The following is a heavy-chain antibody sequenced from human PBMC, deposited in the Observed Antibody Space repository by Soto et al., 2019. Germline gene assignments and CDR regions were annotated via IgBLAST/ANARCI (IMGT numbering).Heavy chain of an antibody. CDR2: IYYSGST. CDR1: GGSISSSSYY. Sequence: ETLSLTCTVSGGSISSSSYYWGWIRQPPGKGLEWIGSIYYSGSTYYNPSLKSRVTISVDTSKNQFSLKLSSVTAADTAVYYCARYGSGSYYPLYYFDYWGQGTLVTVSS. V-gene: IGHV4-39*01. J-gene: IGHJ4*02. D-gene: IGHD3-10*01. CDR3: ARYGSGSYYPLYYFDY.